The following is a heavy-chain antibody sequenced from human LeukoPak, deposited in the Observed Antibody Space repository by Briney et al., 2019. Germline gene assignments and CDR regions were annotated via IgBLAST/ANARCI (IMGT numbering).Heavy chain of an antibody. Sequence: ASVKVSCKASGYTFTSYDINWVRQATGQGLEWMGWMNPNSGNTGYAQKFQGRVTMTRNTSISTAYMELSSLRSEGTAVYYCARSRQYSGSPGDYWGQGTLVTVSS. CDR3: ARSRQYSGSPGDY. CDR1: GYTFTSYD. J-gene: IGHJ4*02. D-gene: IGHD1-26*01. CDR2: MNPNSGNT. V-gene: IGHV1-8*01.